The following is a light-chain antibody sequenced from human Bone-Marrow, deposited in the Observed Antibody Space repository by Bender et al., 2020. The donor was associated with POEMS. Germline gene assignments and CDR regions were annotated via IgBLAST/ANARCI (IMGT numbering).Light chain of an antibody. V-gene: IGLV3-21*02. Sequence: SYELKQPPSVSVSPGQTARITCSGDALPNQYAYWYQQKPGQAPVLVVYDDGDRPSGIPERFSGSNSGNTATLTISRVEAGDEADYYCQVWDRTSEHRGVFGGGTKLTVL. J-gene: IGLJ2*01. CDR1: ALPNQY. CDR2: DDG. CDR3: QVWDRTSEHRGV.